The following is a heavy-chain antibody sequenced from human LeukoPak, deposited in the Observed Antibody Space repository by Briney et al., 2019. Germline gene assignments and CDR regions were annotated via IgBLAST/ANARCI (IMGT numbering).Heavy chain of an antibody. J-gene: IGHJ4*02. CDR1: GGSISSSSYY. CDR2: IFYSGTT. Sequence: PSETLSLTCTVSGGSISSSSYYWGWIRQPPGKGLEWIGSIFYSGTTYSNPSLKSRVTISVDTSKNQFSLKLSSVTAADTAVYYCARALFGYNVLFDYWGQGTLVTVST. CDR3: ARALFGYNVLFDY. D-gene: IGHD5-24*01. V-gene: IGHV4-39*07.